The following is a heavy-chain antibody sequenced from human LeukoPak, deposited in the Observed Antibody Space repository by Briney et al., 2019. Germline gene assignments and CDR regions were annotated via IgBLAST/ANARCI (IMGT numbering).Heavy chain of an antibody. J-gene: IGHJ4*02. CDR1: GVSISSGFYY. CDR2: IYTNGST. CDR3: ARGFDY. V-gene: IGHV4-61*02. Sequence: SESLSLTCTVSGVSISSGFYYWSWIRQPAGKGLEWIGRIYTNGSTNYNPSLKSRVTISVDTSKNQFSLKLISVTAADTAVYYCARGFDYWGQGTLVTVSS.